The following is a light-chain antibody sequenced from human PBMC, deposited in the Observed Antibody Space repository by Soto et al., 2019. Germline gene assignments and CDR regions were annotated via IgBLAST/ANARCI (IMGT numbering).Light chain of an antibody. V-gene: IGKV3-15*01. CDR2: GAS. CDR1: QNIISN. J-gene: IGKJ1*01. CDR3: EQYNSWPRT. Sequence: EIVMTQSPATLSVSPGERATLSCRASQNIISNLVWYQQKPGQAPRLLIYGASTRATDAPARFSGSGSGTEFTLTISSLQSEDFAVYYCEQYNSWPRTFGQGTKVDIK.